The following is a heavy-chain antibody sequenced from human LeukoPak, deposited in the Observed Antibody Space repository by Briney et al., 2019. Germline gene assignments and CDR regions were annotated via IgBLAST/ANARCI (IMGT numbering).Heavy chain of an antibody. CDR2: ISGSGIST. CDR3: ARGGGWSAIDY. V-gene: IGHV3-23*01. D-gene: IGHD2-15*01. J-gene: IGHJ4*02. CDR1: GFTFSSYA. Sequence: SGGSLRLSCAASGFTFSSYAMSWVRHAPGKGLVWVSAISGSGISTYYADSVTGRFTISRDNHKNTLYLHMNSLRAEDTAGYSCARGGGWSAIDYWGQGALVTVSS.